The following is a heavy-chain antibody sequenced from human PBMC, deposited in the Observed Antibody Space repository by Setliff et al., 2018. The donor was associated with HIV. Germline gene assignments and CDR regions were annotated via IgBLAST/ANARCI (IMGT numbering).Heavy chain of an antibody. CDR2: IKSKSDGGAV. CDR3: TTYSSVYYHSDC. J-gene: IGHJ4*02. Sequence: PGGSLRLSCAASGFTFRNAWMSRVRQAPGKGLEWVGRIKSKSDGGAVHYAAPVKGRFTISRDDSQDTLYLEMNSLTNEDTAMYYCTTYSSVYYHSDCWGQGTLVTVS. CDR1: GFTFRNAW. D-gene: IGHD3-22*01. V-gene: IGHV3-15*06.